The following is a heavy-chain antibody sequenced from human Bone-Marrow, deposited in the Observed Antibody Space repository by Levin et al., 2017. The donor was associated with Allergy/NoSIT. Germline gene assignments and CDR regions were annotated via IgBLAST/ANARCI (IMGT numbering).Heavy chain of an antibody. J-gene: IGHJ4*02. CDR1: GASVSTAGYY. V-gene: IGHV4-61*03. CDR2: IYSSGST. CDR3: ARFPDDHFDY. Sequence: SETLSLTCTVSGASVSTAGYYWSWIRQAPGKGLEWIGYIYSSGSTNYNPSLESRVTFSVDTSKNHLSLRLTSMTAADTAVYYCARFPDDHFDYWGQGTLVTVSS.